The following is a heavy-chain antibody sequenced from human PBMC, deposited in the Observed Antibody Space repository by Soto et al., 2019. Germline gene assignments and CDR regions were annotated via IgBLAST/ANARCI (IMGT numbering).Heavy chain of an antibody. V-gene: IGHV3-30-3*01. J-gene: IGHJ6*02. CDR3: ARGIRDLVSGMDV. CDR1: GFTFIKYA. Sequence: QVHLVESGGGVVHPGGSLRLSCAASGFTFIKYAMHWVRQAPGKGLEWVAVTSYEGNNNYYADSVKGRFTISRDNSKNTIYLQMSSLRVEDTAVYYGARGIRDLVSGMDVWGQGATVTVSS. CDR2: TSYEGNNN.